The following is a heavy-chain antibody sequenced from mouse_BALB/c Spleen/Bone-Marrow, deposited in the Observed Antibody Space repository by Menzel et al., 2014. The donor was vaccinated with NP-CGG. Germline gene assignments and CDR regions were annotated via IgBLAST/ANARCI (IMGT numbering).Heavy chain of an antibody. V-gene: IGHV5-6-3*01. CDR2: INNNGGST. CDR1: GFTFSSYG. CDR3: ARVYGWYFDV. Sequence: EVQVVESGGGLVQPGGSLKLSCVASGFTFSSYGMSWVRQTPDKRLELVATINNNGGSTYYPDSVKGQSTISRDNAKNTLYLQMSSLKSEDTAMYYCARVYGWYFDVWGAGTTVTVSS. D-gene: IGHD1-1*01. J-gene: IGHJ1*01.